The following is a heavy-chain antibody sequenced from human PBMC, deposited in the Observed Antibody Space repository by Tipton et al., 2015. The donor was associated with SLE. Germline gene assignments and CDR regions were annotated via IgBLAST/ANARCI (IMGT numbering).Heavy chain of an antibody. J-gene: IGHJ3*02. CDR3: ASYGGSSWGDAFDI. CDR2: IYHSGST. CDR1: GGSISSSSYY. V-gene: IGHV4-39*07. D-gene: IGHD6-13*01. Sequence: TLSLTCTVSGGSISSSSYYWGWIRQPPGKGLEWIGSIYHSGSTYYNPSLKSRVTISVDTSKNQFSLKLSSVTAADTAVYYCASYGGSSWGDAFDIWGQGTMVTVSS.